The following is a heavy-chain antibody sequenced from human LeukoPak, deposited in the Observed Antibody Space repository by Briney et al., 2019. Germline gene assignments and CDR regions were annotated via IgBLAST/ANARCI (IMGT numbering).Heavy chain of an antibody. Sequence: AGGSLRLSCAASGFTFSSYGMHWVRQAPGKGLEWVAVIWYDGSNKYYADSVKGRFTISRDNSKNTLYLQMNSLRAEDTAVYYCVKDGHNNGYHFDYWGQGSLVSVSS. D-gene: IGHD3-22*01. CDR3: VKDGHNNGYHFDY. J-gene: IGHJ4*02. CDR2: IWYDGSNK. CDR1: GFTFSSYG. V-gene: IGHV3-30*02.